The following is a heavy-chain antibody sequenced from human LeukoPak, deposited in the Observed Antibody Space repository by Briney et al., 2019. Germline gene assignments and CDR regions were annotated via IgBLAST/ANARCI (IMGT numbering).Heavy chain of an antibody. D-gene: IGHD2-2*01. J-gene: IGHJ4*02. V-gene: IGHV4-31*03. CDR1: GGSISSGGYY. Sequence: SETLSLTCTVSGGSISSGGYYWSWIRQHPGKGLEWIGYIYYSGSTYYNPSLKSRVTISVDTSKNQFSLKLSSVTAADTAVYYCARGQVPAALDPPHFDYWGQGTLVTVSS. CDR2: IYYSGST. CDR3: ARGQVPAALDPPHFDY.